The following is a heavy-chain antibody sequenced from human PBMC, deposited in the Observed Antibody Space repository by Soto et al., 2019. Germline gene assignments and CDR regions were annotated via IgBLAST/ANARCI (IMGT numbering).Heavy chain of an antibody. J-gene: IGHJ5*02. Sequence: ASETLSLTCNVSGASVSHGYWSWIRQPPGKALEWIGFMYFGGSFNYNPSLTSRATISVETSKNQFSMKLTSVTASDTAVYYCARSYYDSTGFAVDPRGQGSLVTVSS. CDR2: MYFGGSF. V-gene: IGHV4-59*02. CDR3: ARSYYDSTGFAVDP. D-gene: IGHD3-22*01. CDR1: GASVSHGY.